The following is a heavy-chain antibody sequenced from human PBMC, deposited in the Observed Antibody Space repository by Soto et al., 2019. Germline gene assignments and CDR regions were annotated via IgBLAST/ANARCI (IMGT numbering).Heavy chain of an antibody. V-gene: IGHV4-59*01. Sequence: QVQLQESGRGLVKPSETLSLTCTVSGGSMNSYYLSWIRQPPGKGLEWIGYIYYSGYTNYNPSLKSRVTISVDTSKDQFSLKLSSVTAADTAFYYCARGIATTEMDVWGQGTTVTVSS. D-gene: IGHD6-13*01. CDR1: GGSMNSYY. CDR3: ARGIATTEMDV. CDR2: IYYSGYT. J-gene: IGHJ6*02.